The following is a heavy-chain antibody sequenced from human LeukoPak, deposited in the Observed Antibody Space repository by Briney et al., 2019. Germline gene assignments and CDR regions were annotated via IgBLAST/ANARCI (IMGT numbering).Heavy chain of an antibody. CDR2: INHSGGT. Sequence: PSETLSLTCAVYGGSFSGYYWSWIRQPPGKGLEWIGEINHSGGTNYNPSLKSRVTISVDTSKNQFSLRLSSVTAADTAVYYCASDIAVAGTAAFDIWGQGTMVTVSS. V-gene: IGHV4-34*01. J-gene: IGHJ3*02. CDR1: GGSFSGYY. D-gene: IGHD6-19*01. CDR3: ASDIAVAGTAAFDI.